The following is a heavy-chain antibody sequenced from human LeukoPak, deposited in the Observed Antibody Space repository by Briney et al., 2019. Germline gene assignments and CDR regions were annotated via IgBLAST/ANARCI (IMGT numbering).Heavy chain of an antibody. CDR1: GFTFSSYS. V-gene: IGHV3-21*01. Sequence: PGGSLRLSCAASGFTFSSYSMNWVRQAPGKGLEWVSSISSSSSYIYYADSVKGRFTISRDNAKNSLYLQMNSLRAEDTAVYYCARGQITFGGVIVIPPLFDYWGQGTLVTVSS. J-gene: IGHJ4*02. D-gene: IGHD3-16*02. CDR3: ARGQITFGGVIVIPPLFDY. CDR2: ISSSSSYI.